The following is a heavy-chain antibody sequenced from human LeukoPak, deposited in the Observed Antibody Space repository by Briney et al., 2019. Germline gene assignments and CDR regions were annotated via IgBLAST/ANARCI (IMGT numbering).Heavy chain of an antibody. V-gene: IGHV3-7*01. CDR3: ARRAYYFDY. CDR1: GFTFGSYW. Sequence: PGGSLRLSCAASGFTFGSYWMSWVRQAPGKGLEWVANIKQDGSEKYYVVSVKGRFTISRDNAKNSLYLQVNSLRAEDAAVYYCARRAYYFDYWGQGTLVTVSS. CDR2: IKQDGSEK. J-gene: IGHJ4*02.